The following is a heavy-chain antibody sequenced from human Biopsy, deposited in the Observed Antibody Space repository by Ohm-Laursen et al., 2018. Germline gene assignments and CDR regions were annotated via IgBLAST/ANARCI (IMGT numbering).Heavy chain of an antibody. V-gene: IGHV4-4*07. CDR2: IYSSGST. CDR3: ARWTPEYDSSRYYLDAFDI. D-gene: IGHD3-22*01. CDR1: GGSLSSYY. Sequence: SETLSLTCTVSGGSLSSYYWSWIRQPAGKGLEWIGRIYSSGSTIYNPSLKSRVTLSMDTSKRQFSLKLSFVTAADTAVYYCARWTPEYDSSRYYLDAFDIWGQGTKVTVSS. J-gene: IGHJ3*02.